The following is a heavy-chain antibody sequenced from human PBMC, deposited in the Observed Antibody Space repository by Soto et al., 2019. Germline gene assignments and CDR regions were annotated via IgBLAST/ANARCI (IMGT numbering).Heavy chain of an antibody. CDR2: ISSSSSYI. Sequence: EVQLVESGGGLVKPGGSLRLSCAASGFTFSSYSKNWVRQAPVKGLEWVSSISSSSSYIYYADSVKGRFTISRDNAKNSLYLQMNSLRAEDTAVYYCAREGLGYCSGGSCYGVDYWGQGTLVTVSS. CDR1: GFTFSSYS. V-gene: IGHV3-21*01. CDR3: AREGLGYCSGGSCYGVDY. J-gene: IGHJ4*02. D-gene: IGHD2-15*01.